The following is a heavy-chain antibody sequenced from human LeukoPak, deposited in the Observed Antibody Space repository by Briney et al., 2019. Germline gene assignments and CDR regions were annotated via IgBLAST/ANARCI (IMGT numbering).Heavy chain of an antibody. D-gene: IGHD1-26*01. CDR2: INPNSGGT. Sequence: ASVKVSCKASGYTFTGYYMHWVRQVPGQGLEWMGWINPNSGGTNYAQKFQGWVTMTRDRSISTAYMELSRLRSDDTAVYYCARGKWELLSAGMDVWGQGTTVTVSS. J-gene: IGHJ6*02. V-gene: IGHV1-2*04. CDR3: ARGKWELLSAGMDV. CDR1: GYTFTGYY.